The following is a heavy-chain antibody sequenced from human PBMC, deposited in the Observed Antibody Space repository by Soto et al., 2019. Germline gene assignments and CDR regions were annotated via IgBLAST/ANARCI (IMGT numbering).Heavy chain of an antibody. V-gene: IGHV4-34*01. D-gene: IGHD6-13*01. CDR2: INHSGST. CDR3: ASGNPYSSSWYVRNWFDP. J-gene: IGHJ5*02. Sequence: SETLSLTXAVYGGSFSGYYWSWIRQPPGKGLEWIGEINHSGSTNYNPSLKSRVTISVDTSKNQFSLKLSSVTAADTAVYYCASGNPYSSSWYVRNWFDPWGQGTLVTV. CDR1: GGSFSGYY.